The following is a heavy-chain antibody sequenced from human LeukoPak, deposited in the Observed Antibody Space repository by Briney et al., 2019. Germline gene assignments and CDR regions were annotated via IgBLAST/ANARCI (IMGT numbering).Heavy chain of an antibody. J-gene: IGHJ3*02. D-gene: IGHD2-8*01. CDR3: ARCPDAFDI. V-gene: IGHV4-59*06. Sequence: SETLSLTCTVSGGSISSYYWSWIRQPPGKGLEWIGYIYYSGSTYYNPSLKSRVTISVDASKNQFSLKLSSVTAADTAVYYCARCPDAFDIWGQGTMVTVSS. CDR2: IYYSGST. CDR1: GGSISSYY.